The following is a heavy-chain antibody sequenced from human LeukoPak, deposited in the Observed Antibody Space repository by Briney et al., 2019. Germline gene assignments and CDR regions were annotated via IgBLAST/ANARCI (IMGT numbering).Heavy chain of an antibody. CDR2: IYPDDSDT. V-gene: IGHV5-51*01. CDR1: GYSFTSYW. D-gene: IGHD3-10*01. CDR3: ARHGSDPTSGIYYFDS. J-gene: IGHJ4*02. Sequence: GESLKISCKGSGYSFTSYWISWVRQTPGKGLEWMGIIYPDDSDTRYSPSFQGQVTISADKSISTAYLQWSSLKASDTAMYYCARHGSDPTSGIYYFDSWGQGTLVTVSS.